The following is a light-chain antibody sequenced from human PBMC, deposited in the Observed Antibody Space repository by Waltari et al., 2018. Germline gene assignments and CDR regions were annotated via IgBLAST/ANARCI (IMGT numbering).Light chain of an antibody. CDR3: QQYSSYSRT. J-gene: IGKJ2*01. CDR2: KTS. Sequence: DIQMTQSPYTLSASVGDRVTITCRASQSISSWLAWYQQKPGKAPKVLIYKTSTLESGVPSRFSGSGSGTEFTLTISSLQPDDFATYYCQQYSSYSRTFGQGTKLEIK. CDR1: QSISSW. V-gene: IGKV1-5*03.